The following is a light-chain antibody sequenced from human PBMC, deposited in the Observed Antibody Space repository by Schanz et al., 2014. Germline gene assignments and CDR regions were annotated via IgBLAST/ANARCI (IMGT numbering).Light chain of an antibody. J-gene: IGLJ1*01. CDR3: SSYTSSSTSHV. CDR2: DVS. CDR1: SSDVGAYNY. V-gene: IGLV2-14*03. Sequence: QSVLTQPASVSGSPGQSITISCTGSSSDVGAYNYVSWYQQHPGNTPKLMIYDVSNRPSGVSNRFSGSKSGNTASLTISGLQAEDEADYYCSSYTSSSTSHVFGTGTKLTVL.